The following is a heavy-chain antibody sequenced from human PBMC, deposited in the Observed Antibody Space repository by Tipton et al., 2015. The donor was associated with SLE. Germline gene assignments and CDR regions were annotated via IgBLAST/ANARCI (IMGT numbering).Heavy chain of an antibody. CDR3: ARDGPYYDFWSGMGTFDI. Sequence: LRLSCSVSGDSIISSSYYWGWIRQPPGKGLEWIGSMYYSGSTYCNPSLKSRVTISVDTSKSQFSLMLRSVTAADTAVYYCARDGPYYDFWSGMGTFDIWGQGTMVTVSS. J-gene: IGHJ3*02. D-gene: IGHD3-3*01. CDR1: GDSIISSSYY. V-gene: IGHV4-39*07. CDR2: MYYSGST.